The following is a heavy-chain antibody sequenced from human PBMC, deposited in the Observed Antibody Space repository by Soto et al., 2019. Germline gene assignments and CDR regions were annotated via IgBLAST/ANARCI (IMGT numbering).Heavy chain of an antibody. D-gene: IGHD3-9*01. Sequence: SEPLSLTCAVYGVSFSGYYWGWIRQPPGKGLEWIGSIYYRGNAYYNPSLQTRVTISLDKSKSQFPLKLNSVTAADSAVYFCARLEGLATISYYFDFWGPGALVTVSS. CDR1: GVSFSGYY. V-gene: IGHV4-39*01. CDR3: ARLEGLATISYYFDF. CDR2: IYYRGNA. J-gene: IGHJ4*02.